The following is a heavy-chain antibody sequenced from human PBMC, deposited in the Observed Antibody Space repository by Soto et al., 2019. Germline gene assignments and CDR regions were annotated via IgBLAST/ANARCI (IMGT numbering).Heavy chain of an antibody. D-gene: IGHD3-9*01. J-gene: IGHJ4*02. CDR2: IYYSGST. CDR3: ARAWEYDILTGPHFDY. Sequence: SETLSLTCTVSGGSISSGGYYWSWILQHPGKGLEWIGYIYYSGSTYYNPSLKSRVTISVDTSKNQFSLKLSSVTAADTAVYYCARAWEYDILTGPHFDYWGQGTLVTVSS. V-gene: IGHV4-31*03. CDR1: GGSISSGGYY.